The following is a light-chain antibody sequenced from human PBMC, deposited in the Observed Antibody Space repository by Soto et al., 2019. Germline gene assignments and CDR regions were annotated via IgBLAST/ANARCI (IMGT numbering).Light chain of an antibody. J-gene: IGKJ5*01. CDR1: QSVSSY. CDR2: DAS. CDR3: QQRASLVT. Sequence: EIVLTQSPATLSLSPWERATLSCRASQSVSSYLGWFQQKPGQAPRLLTYDASNRATGIPARFSGSGSETDFTLTISSLEPEDSAVYYCQQRASLVTFGQGTRLEIK. V-gene: IGKV3-11*01.